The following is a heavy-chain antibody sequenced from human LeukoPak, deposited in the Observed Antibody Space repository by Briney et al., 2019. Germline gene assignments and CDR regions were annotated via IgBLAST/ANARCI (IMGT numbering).Heavy chain of an antibody. D-gene: IGHD6-13*01. CDR1: GGSISSGGYY. J-gene: IGHJ4*02. CDR3: SSSGQLAQFDY. Sequence: MSSETLSLTCTVSGGSISSGGYYWSWIRQHPGKGLEWIGYIYYSGSTYYNPSLKSRVTISVDTSKNQFSLKLSSVTAADTAVYYCSSSGQLAQFDYWGQGTLVTVSS. V-gene: IGHV4-31*03. CDR2: IYYSGST.